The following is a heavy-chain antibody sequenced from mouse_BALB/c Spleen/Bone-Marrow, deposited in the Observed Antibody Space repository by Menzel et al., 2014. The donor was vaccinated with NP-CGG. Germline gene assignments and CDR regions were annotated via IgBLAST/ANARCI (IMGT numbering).Heavy chain of an antibody. Sequence: QVQLQQSGAELARPGASVKMSCKASGYTFTSYTMHWVKQRPGQGLEWIGYINPSSGYTNYNQKFKDKATLTADKSSSTAYMQLSNLTSEDSAVYYCSREPSNWGYYWGQGTTLTVSS. CDR2: INPSSGYT. CDR1: GYTFTSYT. V-gene: IGHV1-4*01. J-gene: IGHJ2*01. CDR3: SREPSNWGYY.